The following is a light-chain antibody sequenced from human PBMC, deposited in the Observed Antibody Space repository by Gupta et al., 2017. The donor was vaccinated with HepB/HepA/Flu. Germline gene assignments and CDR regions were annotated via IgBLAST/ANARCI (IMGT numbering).Light chain of an antibody. CDR3: QQYDNAPYT. J-gene: IGKJ2*01. CDR1: QDIRQF. Sequence: DIHLTQSPSVLSASVGDKVTITCQASQDIRQFLNWFQQQPGKAPELLISGVSNVQAGVPSRFSGAGDGTDFVLTINSLQPEDSATYCCQQYDNAPYTFGQGSKLRI. CDR2: GVS. V-gene: IGKV1-33*01.